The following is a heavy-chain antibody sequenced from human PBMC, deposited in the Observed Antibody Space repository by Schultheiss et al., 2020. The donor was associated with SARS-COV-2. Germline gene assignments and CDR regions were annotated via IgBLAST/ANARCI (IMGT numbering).Heavy chain of an antibody. CDR3: ARPLDLDSSGYKYFQH. J-gene: IGHJ1*01. V-gene: IGHV3-74*01. D-gene: IGHD3-22*01. CDR2: INSDGSST. CDR1: GFTVSSNY. Sequence: GGSLRLSCAASGFTVSSNYMSWVRQAPGKGLVWVSSINSDGSSTSYADSVKGRFTISRDNAKNTLYLQMNSLRAEDTAVYYCARPLDLDSSGYKYFQHWGQGTLVTVSS.